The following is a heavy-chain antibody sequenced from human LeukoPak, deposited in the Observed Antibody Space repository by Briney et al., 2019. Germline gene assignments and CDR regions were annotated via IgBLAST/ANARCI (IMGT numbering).Heavy chain of an antibody. V-gene: IGHV3-23*01. CDR3: AKPTGEGLAYCGDNCIGYCQL. CDR1: GFTFSNYA. Sequence: PGGSLRLTCAASGFTFSNYAMSWVRQAPGKGLEWVSAIRGSGGSTYYADSVRGRFTISRDNSKNTLYLQMNSLRAEDTAVYYCAKPTGEGLAYCGDNCIGYCQLWGQGTLVTVSS. D-gene: IGHD2-21*02. J-gene: IGHJ1*01. CDR2: IRGSGGST.